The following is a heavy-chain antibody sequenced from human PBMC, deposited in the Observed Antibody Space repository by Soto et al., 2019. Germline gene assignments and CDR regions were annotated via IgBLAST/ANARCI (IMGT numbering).Heavy chain of an antibody. CDR3: AKDRQPDGLWPFDH. V-gene: IGHV3-23*01. Sequence: EVQLLESGGSLVQPGGSLRLSCAASGFTFSTYAMSWVRQAPGKGLEWVAGLFGSGRGISYADAVKGWFIISRDNSNNFLYLQMHGLRVEDTAVYYCAKDRQPDGLWPFDHWGQGTLVTVSS. J-gene: IGHJ4*02. D-gene: IGHD2-2*01. CDR1: GFTFSTYA. CDR2: LFGSGRGI.